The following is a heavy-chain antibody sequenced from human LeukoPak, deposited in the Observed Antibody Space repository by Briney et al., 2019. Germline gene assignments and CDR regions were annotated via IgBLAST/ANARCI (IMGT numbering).Heavy chain of an antibody. V-gene: IGHV1-2*02. CDR1: GYTFTGYY. CDR3: ARGVGSTAVLDH. J-gene: IGHJ4*02. Sequence: ASVKVSCKASGYTFTGYYIFWMRQAPGQELEWMGWINPKNGTTKYAQKSQGRVTLTRDTSISTAYMEISRVTYDDTAVYFCARGVGSTAVLDHWGQGTLVTVSS. D-gene: IGHD1-26*01. CDR2: INPKNGTT.